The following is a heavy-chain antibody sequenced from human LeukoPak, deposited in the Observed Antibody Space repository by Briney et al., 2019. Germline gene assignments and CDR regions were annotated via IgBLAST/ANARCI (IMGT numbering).Heavy chain of an antibody. CDR3: ARDYPLISMIVGEGEGGFDY. J-gene: IGHJ4*02. CDR2: ISYDGSNK. V-gene: IGHV3-30-3*01. Sequence: GGSLRLSCAASGFTFSSYAMHWVRQAPGKGLEWVAVISYDGSNKYYADSVKGRFTISRDNSKNTLYLQMNSLRAEDTAVYYCARDYPLISMIVGEGEGGFDYWGQGTLVTVSS. D-gene: IGHD3-22*01. CDR1: GFTFSSYA.